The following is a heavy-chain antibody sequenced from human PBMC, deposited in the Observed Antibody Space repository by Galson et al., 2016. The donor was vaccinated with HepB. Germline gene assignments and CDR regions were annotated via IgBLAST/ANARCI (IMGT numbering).Heavy chain of an antibody. CDR2: INPNNGGT. D-gene: IGHD2/OR15-2a*01. CDR1: GHIITGYY. CDR3: ARGPSFLGDSYGSDV. Sequence: SVKVSCKASGHIITGYYINWVRQAPGQGLEWMGWINPNNGGTTYAQKFQGRVTMTRDTTIGTAYMDLRSLRSGDTAVYYCARGPSFLGDSYGSDVWGQGTTVTVSS. V-gene: IGHV1-2*02. J-gene: IGHJ6*02.